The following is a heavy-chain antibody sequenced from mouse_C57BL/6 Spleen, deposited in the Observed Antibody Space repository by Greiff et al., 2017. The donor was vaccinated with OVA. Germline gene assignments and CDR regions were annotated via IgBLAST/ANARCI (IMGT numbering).Heavy chain of an antibody. J-gene: IGHJ1*03. CDR2: ISSGGSYT. CDR3: ARPPPYYGSSHWYFDV. Sequence: EVQRVESGGDLVKPGGSLKLSCAASGFTFSSYGMSWVRQTPDKRLEWVATISSGGSYTYYPDSVKGRFTISRDNAKNTLYLQMSSLKSEDTAMYYCARPPPYYGSSHWYFDVWGTGTTVTVSS. V-gene: IGHV5-6*01. D-gene: IGHD1-1*01. CDR1: GFTFSSYG.